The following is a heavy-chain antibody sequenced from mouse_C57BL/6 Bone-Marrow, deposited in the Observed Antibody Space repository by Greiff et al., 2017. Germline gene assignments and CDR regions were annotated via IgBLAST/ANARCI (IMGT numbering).Heavy chain of an antibody. CDR2: ISDGGSYT. V-gene: IGHV5-4*01. Sequence: EVHLVESGGGLVKPGGSLKLSCAASGFTFSSYAMSWVRQTPEKRLEWVATISDGGSYTYYPDNVKGRFTISIDNAKNNLYLQMSHLKSEDTAMYYCARGDYYGSSYGFAYWGQGTLVTVSA. D-gene: IGHD1-1*01. J-gene: IGHJ3*01. CDR1: GFTFSSYA. CDR3: ARGDYYGSSYGFAY.